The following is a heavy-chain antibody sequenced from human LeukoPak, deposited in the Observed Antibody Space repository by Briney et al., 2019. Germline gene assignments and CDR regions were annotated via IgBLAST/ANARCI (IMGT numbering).Heavy chain of an antibody. CDR1: GFIVSSNH. J-gene: IGHJ4*02. V-gene: IGHV3-53*01. CDR3: ARGGEIPSAFDY. Sequence: PGGSLRLSCAVSGFIVSSNHVSWVRQAPGKGLEWVSVIYRGGSPYYADSVKGRFTISRDNSKNTVYLQMNSLRAEDTAVYYCARGGEIPSAFDYWGQGTLVTVSS. D-gene: IGHD1-26*01. CDR2: IYRGGSP.